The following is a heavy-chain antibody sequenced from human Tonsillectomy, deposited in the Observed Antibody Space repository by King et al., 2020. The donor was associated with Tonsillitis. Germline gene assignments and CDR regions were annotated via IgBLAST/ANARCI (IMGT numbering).Heavy chain of an antibody. CDR2: IYYSGVT. CDR3: TSSLQYTPGLSYYYAMDV. V-gene: IGHV4-39*07. J-gene: IGHJ6*02. CDR1: GGSIDRSSDW. Sequence: QLQESGPGLVKPLETLSLTCTVSGGSIDRSSDWWGWIRQPPGKGLEWIGNIYYSGVTHYNPSLKSRVTISVDTSENQFSLKLTSVSAADTAIYYCTSSLQYTPGLSYYYAMDVWGQGTTVTVSS. D-gene: IGHD4-11*01.